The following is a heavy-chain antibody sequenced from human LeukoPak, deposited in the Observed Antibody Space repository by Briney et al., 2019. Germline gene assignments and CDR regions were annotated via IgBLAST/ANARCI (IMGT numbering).Heavy chain of an antibody. Sequence: GGSLRLSCAAPGFTFSNAWMSWVRQAPGKGLEWVGRIKSKTDGGTTDYAAPVKGRFTISRDDSKNTLYLQMNSLKTEDTAVYYCTTDNPPVVTPVDYWGQGTLVTVSS. CDR3: TTDNPPVVTPVDY. J-gene: IGHJ4*02. V-gene: IGHV3-15*01. CDR1: GFTFSNAW. D-gene: IGHD4-23*01. CDR2: IKSKTDGGTT.